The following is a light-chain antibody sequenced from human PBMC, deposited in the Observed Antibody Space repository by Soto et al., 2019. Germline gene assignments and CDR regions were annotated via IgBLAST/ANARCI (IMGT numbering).Light chain of an antibody. V-gene: IGKV3-20*01. CDR1: QIVARNY. Sequence: ENVLTQSPGTLSLSPGESATLSCRASQIVARNYLAWYQQRPGQAPRLLIYDASTRATGIPDRFSGSGSGTDFTLTISRLEPEDFAVYFCQQYATSPLAFGGGTKVDIK. CDR2: DAS. J-gene: IGKJ4*01. CDR3: QQYATSPLA.